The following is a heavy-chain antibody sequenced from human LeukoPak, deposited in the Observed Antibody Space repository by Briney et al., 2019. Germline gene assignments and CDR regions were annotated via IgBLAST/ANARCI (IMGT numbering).Heavy chain of an antibody. D-gene: IGHD2-21*02. CDR3: ARDPRLSSVTATGLYFDY. CDR1: GGSISSGGYY. J-gene: IGHJ4*02. Sequence: SQTLSLTCTVSGGSISSGGYYWSWIRQHPGKGLEWIGYIYYSGSTYYNPSLKSRVTISVDTSKNQFSLKLSSVTAADTAVYYCARDPRLSSVTATGLYFDYWGQGTLVTVSS. V-gene: IGHV4-31*03. CDR2: IYYSGST.